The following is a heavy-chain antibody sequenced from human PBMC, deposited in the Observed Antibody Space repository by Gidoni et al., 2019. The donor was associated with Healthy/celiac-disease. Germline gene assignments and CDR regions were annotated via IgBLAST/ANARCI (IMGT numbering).Heavy chain of an antibody. Sequence: VQLVESGGCLVQPGRSLRLSCAAAGFTFSSYGMHWVRQAPGQGLEWVAVLGYDRSNKYYADAVKDRFTISRDNSKNTMYLQMNSLRAEKTAVYYCARDSPRFATSPNWFDPWGQGNLVTVAS. J-gene: IGHJ5*02. CDR1: GFTFSSYG. CDR3: ARDSPRFATSPNWFDP. V-gene: IGHV3-33*01. CDR2: LGYDRSNK. D-gene: IGHD2-2*01.